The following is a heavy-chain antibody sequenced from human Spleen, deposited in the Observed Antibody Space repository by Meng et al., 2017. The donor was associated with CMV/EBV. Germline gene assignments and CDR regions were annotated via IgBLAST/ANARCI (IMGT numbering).Heavy chain of an antibody. D-gene: IGHD2-21*01. CDR3: ARQYCDGDCLTGFFDF. V-gene: IGHV4-39*01. Sequence: SETLSLTCTVSGDSIRSPTSYWGWIRQPPGKGLQWIANVYYTGSTYYNPSLKSRVTISVDTSKSQFSLNLNSVTAADTALYYCARQYCDGDCLTGFFDFWGQGSLVTVSS. CDR2: VYYTGST. CDR1: GDSIRSPTSY. J-gene: IGHJ4*02.